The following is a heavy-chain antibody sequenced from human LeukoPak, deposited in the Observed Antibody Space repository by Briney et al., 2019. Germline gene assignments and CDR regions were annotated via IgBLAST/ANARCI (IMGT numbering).Heavy chain of an antibody. CDR1: GYTFTSYY. D-gene: IGHD2-2*01. J-gene: IGHJ6*02. CDR3: ARETRGYCSSTSCYGEYYYYGMDV. Sequence: ASVKVSCKASGYTFTSYYMHWVRQAPGQGLEWMGIINPSGGSTSYAQKFQGRVTMTRDTSTSTVYMGLSSLRSEDTAVYYCARETRGYCSSTSCYGEYYYYGMDVWGQGTTVTVSS. CDR2: INPSGGST. V-gene: IGHV1-46*01.